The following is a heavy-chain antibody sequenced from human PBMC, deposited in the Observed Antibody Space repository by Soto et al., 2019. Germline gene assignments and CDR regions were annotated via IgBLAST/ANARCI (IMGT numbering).Heavy chain of an antibody. V-gene: IGHV3-23*01. Sequence: GGSLILSYAASGFTFSNFAMSWVRQAPGKGLEWVSAIDGSGLSTYYADSVKGRFTISRDNSKNTVYLQMNSLRAEDTAMYYCAKDGSPRITIFAVVYNWFDPWGKGTLVT. CDR1: GFTFSNFA. CDR2: IDGSGLST. J-gene: IGHJ5*02. CDR3: AKDGSPRITIFAVVYNWFDP. D-gene: IGHD3-3*01.